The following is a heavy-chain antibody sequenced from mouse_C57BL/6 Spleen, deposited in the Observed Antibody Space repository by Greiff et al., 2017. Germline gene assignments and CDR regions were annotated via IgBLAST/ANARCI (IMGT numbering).Heavy chain of an antibody. D-gene: IGHD2-5*01. CDR3: ARSSNDSNYVWYFDV. CDR2: IYPRSGNT. CDR1: GYTFTSYG. V-gene: IGHV1-81*01. J-gene: IGHJ1*03. Sequence: QVQLQESGAELARPGASVKLSCKASGYTFTSYGISWVKQRTGQGLEWIGEIYPRSGNTYYNEKFKGKATLTADKSSSTAYMELRSLTSEDSAVYCCARSSNDSNYVWYFDVWGTGTTVTVSS.